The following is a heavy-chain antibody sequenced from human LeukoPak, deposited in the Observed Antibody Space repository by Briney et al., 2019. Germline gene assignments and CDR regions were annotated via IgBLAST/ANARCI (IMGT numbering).Heavy chain of an antibody. CDR3: ASRLWFGDAFDI. V-gene: IGHV1-18*01. CDR2: ISAYNGNT. Sequence: ASVKVSCKASGYTFTSYGISWVRQAPGQGLERMGWISAYNGNTNYAQKLQGRVTMTTDTSTSTAYMELRSLRPDDTAVYYCASRLWFGDAFDIWGQGTMVTVSS. CDR1: GYTFTSYG. D-gene: IGHD3-10*01. J-gene: IGHJ3*02.